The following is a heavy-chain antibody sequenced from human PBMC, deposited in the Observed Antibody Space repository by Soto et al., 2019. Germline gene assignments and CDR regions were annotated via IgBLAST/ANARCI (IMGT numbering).Heavy chain of an antibody. CDR1: GGTFSSYA. Sequence: QVQLVQSGAEVKKPGSSVKVSCKASGGTFSSYAISWVRQAPGQGLEWMGGIIPIFGTANYAQKFQGRVTITADESTSTAYMELSSLRSEDTAVYYCASGPISTSYYYYYYGMDVWGQGTTFTVSS. V-gene: IGHV1-69*12. CDR2: IIPIFGTA. J-gene: IGHJ6*02. CDR3: ASGPISTSYYYYYYGMDV. D-gene: IGHD2-2*01.